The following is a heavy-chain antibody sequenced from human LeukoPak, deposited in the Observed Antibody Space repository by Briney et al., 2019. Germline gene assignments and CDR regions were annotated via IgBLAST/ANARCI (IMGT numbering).Heavy chain of an antibody. V-gene: IGHV3-7*01. CDR3: ARDLRDGSGSYTDY. J-gene: IGHJ4*02. Sequence: GGSLRLSCAASGFTFSSYWMSWVHQAPGKGLEWVANIKQDGSEKYYVDSVKGRFTISRDNAKNSLYLQMNSLRAEDTAVYYCARDLRDGSGSYTDYWGQGTLVTVSS. CDR1: GFTFSSYW. D-gene: IGHD3-10*01. CDR2: IKQDGSEK.